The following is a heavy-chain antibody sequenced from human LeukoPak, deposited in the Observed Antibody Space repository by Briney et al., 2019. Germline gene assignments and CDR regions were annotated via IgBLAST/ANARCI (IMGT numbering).Heavy chain of an antibody. CDR3: ARDSVVATITPYYFDY. J-gene: IGHJ4*02. Sequence: GALRLSCAASGFTFSSYSMNWVRQAPGKGLEWVSSISSSSSYIYYADSVKGRFTISRDNAKNSLYLQMNSLRAEDTAVYYCARDSVVATITPYYFDYWGQGTLVTVSS. V-gene: IGHV3-21*01. D-gene: IGHD5-12*01. CDR2: ISSSSSYI. CDR1: GFTFSSYS.